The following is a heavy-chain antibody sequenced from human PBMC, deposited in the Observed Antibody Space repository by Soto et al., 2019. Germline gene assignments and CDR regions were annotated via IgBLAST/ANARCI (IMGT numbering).Heavy chain of an antibody. V-gene: IGHV3-23*01. Sequence: GGSLRLSCAASGFTFSSYAMSWVRQAPGKGLEWVSAISGSGGSTYYADSVKGRFTISRDNSKNTLYLQMNSLRAEDTAVYYCATTERYCSGGSCYPLNALMTGENGFDYWGQGTLVTVSS. CDR3: ATTERYCSGGSCYPLNALMTGENGFDY. J-gene: IGHJ4*02. CDR1: GFTFSSYA. CDR2: ISGSGGST. D-gene: IGHD2-15*01.